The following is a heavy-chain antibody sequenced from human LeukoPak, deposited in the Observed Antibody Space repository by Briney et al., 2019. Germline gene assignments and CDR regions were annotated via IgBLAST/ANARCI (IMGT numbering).Heavy chain of an antibody. CDR1: GYTFRYFS. Sequence: PGGSLTLSCAASGYTFRYFSVNWVRQAPGKGLEWVSSISVRSNYRYYADSVRGRFTISRDDARDSLFLQMNSLRAEDTAVYFCVRLRRNSDRSGYYYYYDYWGQGTLVTVSS. CDR2: ISVRSNYR. CDR3: VRLRRNSDRSGYYYYYDY. V-gene: IGHV3-21*01. J-gene: IGHJ4*02. D-gene: IGHD3-22*01.